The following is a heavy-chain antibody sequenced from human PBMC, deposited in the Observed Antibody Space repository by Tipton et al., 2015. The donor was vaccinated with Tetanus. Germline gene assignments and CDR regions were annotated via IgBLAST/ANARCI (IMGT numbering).Heavy chain of an antibody. Sequence: LRLSCSLSGGSISSGTYYWGWIRQPPGKGLEWIGNIYYSGTTYYTSSLKSRVTISLDTSKDQFSRKMTSVTAADTAVYYCARQADNWPDPWGQGILVTVSS. J-gene: IGHJ5*02. CDR2: IYYSGTT. CDR3: ARQADNWPDP. D-gene: IGHD1-20*01. CDR1: GGSISSGTYY. V-gene: IGHV4-39*01.